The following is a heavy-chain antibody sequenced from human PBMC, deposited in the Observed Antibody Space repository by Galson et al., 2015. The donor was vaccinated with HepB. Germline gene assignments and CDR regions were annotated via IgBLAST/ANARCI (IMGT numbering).Heavy chain of an antibody. V-gene: IGHV3-7*03. Sequence: SLRLSCAASGFMFSGHWMNWVRQAPGKGLEWAANIKEDGSIKYYVDSVTGRFTISRDNARNLLYLQMNGLRAEDTAVYFCARNRGYETFDYWGQGALVTVSS. CDR2: IKEDGSIK. D-gene: IGHD5-12*01. CDR3: ARNRGYETFDY. J-gene: IGHJ4*02. CDR1: GFMFSGHW.